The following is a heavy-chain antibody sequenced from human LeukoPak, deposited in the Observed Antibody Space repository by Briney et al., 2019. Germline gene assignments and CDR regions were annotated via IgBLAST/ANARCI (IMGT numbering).Heavy chain of an antibody. J-gene: IGHJ5*02. CDR3: ASVRDWFDP. V-gene: IGHV4-39*06. Sequence: SETLSLTCTVSGGSISSSSYYWGWIRQPPGKGLEWIGSIYYSGSTYYNPSFKSRVTISVDTSKNQFPLKLSSVTAADTAVYYCASVRDWFDPWGQGTLVTVSS. CDR1: GGSISSSSYY. CDR2: IYYSGST.